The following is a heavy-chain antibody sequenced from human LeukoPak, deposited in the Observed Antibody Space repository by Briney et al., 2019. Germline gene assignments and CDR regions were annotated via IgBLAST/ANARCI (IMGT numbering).Heavy chain of an antibody. D-gene: IGHD3-22*01. Sequence: SQTLSLTCAVSGGSISSGGYSWSWIRQPPGKGLEWIGYIYHSGSTYYNPSLKSRVTLSVDRSKNQFSLKLSSVTAADTAVYYCARVYDSSGYYEDYWGQGTLVTVSS. CDR1: GGSISSGGYS. CDR2: IYHSGST. J-gene: IGHJ4*02. CDR3: ARVYDSSGYYEDY. V-gene: IGHV4-30-2*01.